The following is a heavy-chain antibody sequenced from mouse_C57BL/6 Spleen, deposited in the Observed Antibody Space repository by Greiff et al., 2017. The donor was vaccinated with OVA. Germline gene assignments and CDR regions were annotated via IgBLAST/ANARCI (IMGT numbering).Heavy chain of an antibody. D-gene: IGHD2-4*01. CDR3: ARGSHYDYDGLAY. CDR1: GFNIKDYY. Sequence: DVKLQESGAELVKPGASVKLSCTASGFNIKDYYMHWVKQRTEQGLEWIGRIDPEDGETKYGPKFQGKATITADTSSNTAYLQLSSLTSEDTAVYYCARGSHYDYDGLAYWGQGTLVTVSA. J-gene: IGHJ3*01. CDR2: IDPEDGET. V-gene: IGHV14-2*01.